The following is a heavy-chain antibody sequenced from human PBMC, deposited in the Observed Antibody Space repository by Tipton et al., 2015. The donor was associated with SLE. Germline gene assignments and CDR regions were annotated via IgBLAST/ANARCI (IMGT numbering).Heavy chain of an antibody. V-gene: IGHV3-7*01. CDR1: GFTFSTYW. Sequence: SLRLSCAASGFTFSTYWMSWVRQAPGKGLEWVANIKQDGGEQNYVDSVKGRLIISRDNAKNALYLQMNNLRSEDTAVYYWAREGGSYYPSYYFDSWGQGTLVTVSS. CDR2: IKQDGGEQ. J-gene: IGHJ4*02. CDR3: AREGGSYYPSYYFDS. D-gene: IGHD1-26*01.